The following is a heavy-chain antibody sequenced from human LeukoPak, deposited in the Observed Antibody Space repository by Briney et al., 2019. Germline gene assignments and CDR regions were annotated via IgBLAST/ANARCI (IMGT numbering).Heavy chain of an antibody. V-gene: IGHV4-61*10. CDR3: ARVLAVAFDY. J-gene: IGHJ4*02. D-gene: IGHD6-19*01. CDR2: INHSGST. CDR1: GGSISSGSYY. Sequence: SETLSLTCTVSGGSISSGSYYWSWIRQPAGKGLEWIGEINHSGSTNYNPSLKSRVTISVDKSKNQFSLKLSSVTAADTAVYYCARVLAVAFDYWGQGTLVTVSS.